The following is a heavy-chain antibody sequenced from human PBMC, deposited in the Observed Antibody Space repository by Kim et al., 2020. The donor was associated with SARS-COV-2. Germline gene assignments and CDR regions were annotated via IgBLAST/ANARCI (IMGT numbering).Heavy chain of an antibody. J-gene: IGHJ3*02. CDR2: IYNSGST. Sequence: SETLSLTCTVSGGSVSSGSYYWTWIRQPTGKGLEWIGYIYNSGSTNYNPSLKSRVTISIDTSKNQFSLKLTSVTAADTAVYYCARDFRPPFCAFDIWGQGTMVTVSS. V-gene: IGHV4-61*01. D-gene: IGHD3-16*01. CDR3: ARDFRPPFCAFDI. CDR1: GGSVSSGSYY.